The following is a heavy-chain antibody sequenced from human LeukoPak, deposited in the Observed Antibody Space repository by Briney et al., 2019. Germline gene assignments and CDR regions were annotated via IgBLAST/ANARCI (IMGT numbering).Heavy chain of an antibody. J-gene: IGHJ4*02. V-gene: IGHV3-7*01. Sequence: GGSLRLSCAASRFTFSGHWMSWVRQAPGKGLEWVAKIRPDGSDKYYVDSVEGRLTISRDNTKNSLYLQMDSLRADDTAVYYCTRDVWFSFDYWGQGTLVTVSS. D-gene: IGHD3-10*01. CDR1: RFTFSGHW. CDR2: IRPDGSDK. CDR3: TRDVWFSFDY.